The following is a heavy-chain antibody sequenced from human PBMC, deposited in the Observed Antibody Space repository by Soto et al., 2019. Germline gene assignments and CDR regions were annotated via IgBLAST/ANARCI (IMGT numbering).Heavy chain of an antibody. D-gene: IGHD3-22*01. CDR2: ISGDSRFT. Sequence: GGSLRLSCAASEFTVSAYYMAWLRQAPGKGLDWISYISGDSRFTNYADSVKGRFTISRDNAKSSLYLYLQMNSLRAEDTAVYYCARARQFHDTSAYYYFDYWGQGTLVTVSS. CDR3: ARARQFHDTSAYYYFDY. CDR1: EFTVSAYY. V-gene: IGHV3-11*06. J-gene: IGHJ4*02.